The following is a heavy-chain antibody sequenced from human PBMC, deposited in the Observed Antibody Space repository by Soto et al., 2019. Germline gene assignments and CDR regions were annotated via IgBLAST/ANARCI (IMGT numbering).Heavy chain of an antibody. D-gene: IGHD6-13*01. V-gene: IGHV3-23*01. Sequence: WGSLRLSCAASGFTFSSCAMSWVRQAPGKGLDWVSAISGSGGSTYSAYSVKVRFTISIDNSKKTLYLQMSSLRAEDTAVYYCARGFSAGKGSPPHXWGQVSLVTVSX. CDR3: ARGFSAGKGSPPHX. J-gene: IGHJ4*02. CDR2: ISGSGGST. CDR1: GFTFSSCA.